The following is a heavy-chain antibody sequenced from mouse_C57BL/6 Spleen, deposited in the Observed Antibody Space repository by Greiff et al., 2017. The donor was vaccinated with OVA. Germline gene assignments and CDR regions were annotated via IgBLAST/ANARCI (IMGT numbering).Heavy chain of an antibody. V-gene: IGHV14-4*01. CDR3: TTNYGY. Sequence: EVQVVESGAELVRPGASVKLSCTASGFNIKDDYMHWVKQRPEQGLEWIGWIDPENGDTEYASKFQGKATITADTSSNTAYLQLSSLTSEDTAVYYCTTNYGYWGQGTTLTVSS. D-gene: IGHD1-1*01. J-gene: IGHJ2*01. CDR2: IDPENGDT. CDR1: GFNIKDDY.